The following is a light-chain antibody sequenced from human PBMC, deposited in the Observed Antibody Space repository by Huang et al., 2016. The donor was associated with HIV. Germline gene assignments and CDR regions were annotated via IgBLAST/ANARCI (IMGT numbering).Light chain of an antibody. J-gene: IGKJ2*01. V-gene: IGKV3-20*01. CDR1: YSVSTSH. CDR3: QQYGGSPQT. CDR2: GSS. Sequence: ETVLTHSPGTLSLSPGERATLSSRASYSVSTSHLAWYQQKPGQAPTLLIYGSSSRATGIPDRFSGSGSGTDFTLTISRLEPEDSAVYYCQQYGGSPQTFGQGTKLEIK.